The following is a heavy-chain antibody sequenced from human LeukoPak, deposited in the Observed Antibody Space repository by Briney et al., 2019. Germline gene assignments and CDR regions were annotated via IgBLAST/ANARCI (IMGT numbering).Heavy chain of an antibody. J-gene: IGHJ4*02. CDR3: ARGASTAVIY. CDR2: INSDGSST. D-gene: IGHD5-18*01. Sequence: XTLRXYWMHWVRHARGKGVVWVSRINSDGSSTSYADSLKGRFTISRHNPKNTLYLQMNSLRAEDTAVYYCARGASTAVIYWGQGTLVTVSS. CDR1: XTLRXYW. V-gene: IGHV3-74*01.